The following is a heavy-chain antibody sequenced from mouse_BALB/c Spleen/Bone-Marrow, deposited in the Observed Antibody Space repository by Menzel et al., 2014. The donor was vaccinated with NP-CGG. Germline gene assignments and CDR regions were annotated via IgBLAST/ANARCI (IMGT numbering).Heavy chain of an antibody. Sequence: VQLQQSGAELVKPGASVKLSCKASGYTFSSYYMYWVKQRPGQGLEWIGEINPSNGGTKFNEKFKSKATLTVDKSSSTAYMQLSSLTSEDSAVYYCTRSNYGYRHFDVWGAGTTVTVSS. CDR3: TRSNYGYRHFDV. D-gene: IGHD1-1*01. CDR2: INPSNGGT. CDR1: GYTFSSYY. V-gene: IGHV1S81*02. J-gene: IGHJ1*01.